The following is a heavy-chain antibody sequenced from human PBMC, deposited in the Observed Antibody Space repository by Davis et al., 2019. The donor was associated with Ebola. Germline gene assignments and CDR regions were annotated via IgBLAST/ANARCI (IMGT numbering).Heavy chain of an antibody. CDR2: IYSGGST. Sequence: GESLKISCAASGFTVSSNYMSWVRQAPGKGLEWVSVIYSGGSTYYADSVKGRFTISRDNSKNTLYLQMNSLRAEDTAVYYCARDAVVPYYYYYMDVWGKGTTVTVSS. CDR1: GFTVSSNY. J-gene: IGHJ6*03. D-gene: IGHD2-2*01. CDR3: ARDAVVPYYYYYMDV. V-gene: IGHV3-53*01.